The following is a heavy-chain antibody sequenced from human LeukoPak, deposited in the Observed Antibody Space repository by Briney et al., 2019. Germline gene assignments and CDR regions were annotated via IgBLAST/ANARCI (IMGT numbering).Heavy chain of an antibody. D-gene: IGHD2-21*01. CDR3: TRLGIEDGFDY. Sequence: PGGSLRLSCAASGFTFSGSAMHWVRQASGKGLEWVGRIRSKANSYATAYAASVKGRFTISRDDSKNTAYLQMNSLKTEDTAVYYCTRLGIEDGFDYWGQGTLVTVSS. CDR1: GFTFSGSA. V-gene: IGHV3-73*01. CDR2: IRSKANSYAT. J-gene: IGHJ4*02.